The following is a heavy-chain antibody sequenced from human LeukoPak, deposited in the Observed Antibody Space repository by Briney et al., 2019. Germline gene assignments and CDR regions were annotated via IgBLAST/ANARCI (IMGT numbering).Heavy chain of an antibody. CDR2: INHSGST. Sequence: SETLSLTCAVYGGSFSGYYWSWIRQPPGKGLEWIGEINHSGSTNDNPSLKSRVTISVDTSKNQFSLKLSSVTAADTAVYYCGVRGYSYGFDYWGQGTLVTVSS. J-gene: IGHJ4*02. V-gene: IGHV4-34*01. CDR3: GVRGYSYGFDY. CDR1: GGSFSGYY. D-gene: IGHD5-18*01.